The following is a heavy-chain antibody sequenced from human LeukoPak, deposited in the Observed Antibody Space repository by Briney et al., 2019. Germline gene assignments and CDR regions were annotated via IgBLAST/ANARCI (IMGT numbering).Heavy chain of an antibody. D-gene: IGHD6-13*01. CDR3: TRDNIAAAGLAFDI. Sequence: ASVKVSCKASGYTFTSYAMHWVRQAPGQRLEWMGWINAGNGNTKYSQKFQGRVTITRDTSASTAYMELSSLRSEDTAVYYCTRDNIAAAGLAFDIWGQGTMVTVSS. CDR2: INAGNGNT. V-gene: IGHV1-3*01. J-gene: IGHJ3*02. CDR1: GYTFTSYA.